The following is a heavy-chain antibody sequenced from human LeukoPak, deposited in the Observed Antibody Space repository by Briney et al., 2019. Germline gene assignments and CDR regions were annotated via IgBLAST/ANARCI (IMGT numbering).Heavy chain of an antibody. V-gene: IGHV4-61*10. J-gene: IGHJ4*02. D-gene: IGHD5-18*01. CDR3: ARGYSYGLEAYFDY. CDR1: GDSISSGSYY. CDR2: IYYSGST. Sequence: SETLSLTCSVSGDSISSGSYYWSWIRQPAGKGLEWIGYIYYSGSTNYNPSLKSRVTISVDTSKNQFSLKLSSVTAADTAVYYCARGYSYGLEAYFDYWGQGTLVTVSS.